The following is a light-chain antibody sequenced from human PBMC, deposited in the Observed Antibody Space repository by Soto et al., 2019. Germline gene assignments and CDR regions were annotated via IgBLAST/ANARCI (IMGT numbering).Light chain of an antibody. V-gene: IGLV1-44*01. J-gene: IGLJ1*01. CDR3: GAWDDSLNGFYV. CDR2: GNS. Sequence: QSVLTQPASSSGTPGQKVTISCSGSISNIGSNTVNWYQQLPGTAPKLLIYGNSQRPSGVPDRFSGSKSGTSASLAISGLQSEDEADYYCGAWDDSLNGFYVFGTRTKVTVL. CDR1: ISNIGSNT.